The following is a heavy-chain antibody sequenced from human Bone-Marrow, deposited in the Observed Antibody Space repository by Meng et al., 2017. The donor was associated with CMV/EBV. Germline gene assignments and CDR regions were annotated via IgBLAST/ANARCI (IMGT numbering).Heavy chain of an antibody. CDR1: GYTFTSYY. J-gene: IGHJ4*02. D-gene: IGHD1-26*01. Sequence: ASVKVSCKASGYTFTSYYMHWVRQAPGQGLEWMGIINPSGGSTSYAQKFQGRVTMTRDTSTSTVYMELSSLRSEDTAVYYCARDYRGLLPKHIVGATPGYWGQGTLVTVPQ. V-gene: IGHV1-46*01. CDR3: ARDYRGLLPKHIVGATPGY. CDR2: INPSGGST.